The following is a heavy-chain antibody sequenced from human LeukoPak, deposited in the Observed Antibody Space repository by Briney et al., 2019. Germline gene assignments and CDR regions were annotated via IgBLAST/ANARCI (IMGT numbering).Heavy chain of an antibody. CDR3: TRNYNGMSY. J-gene: IGHJ4*02. Sequence: AGGSLRLSCVASGFTFTNFGMMWVRQAPGKGLVWVSYINSDGRSTTYADSVKGRFTISRDNAKNTLYLQMNSLRAEDTAIYYCTRNYNGMSYWGQGTLSSSPQ. D-gene: IGHD1-26*01. CDR1: GFTFTNFG. V-gene: IGHV3-74*01. CDR2: INSDGRST.